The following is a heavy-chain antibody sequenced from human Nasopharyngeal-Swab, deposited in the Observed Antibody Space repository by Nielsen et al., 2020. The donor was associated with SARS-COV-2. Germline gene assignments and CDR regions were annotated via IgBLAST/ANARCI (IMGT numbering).Heavy chain of an antibody. J-gene: IGHJ3*02. Sequence: WVRQAPGQGLEWMGGIIPIFGTANYAQKFQGRVTITAGESTSTAYMELSSLRSEDTAVYYCARVLPGSGSYFYFLDAFDIWGQGTMVTVSS. CDR3: ARVLPGSGSYFYFLDAFDI. D-gene: IGHD3-10*01. CDR2: IIPIFGTA. V-gene: IGHV1-69*01.